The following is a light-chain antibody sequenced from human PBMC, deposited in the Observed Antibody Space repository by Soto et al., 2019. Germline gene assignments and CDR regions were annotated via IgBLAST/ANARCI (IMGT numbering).Light chain of an antibody. CDR3: SSYTSTSTLYV. Sequence: QSALTQPASVSGSAGQSITISCTGTSSDIGGYNYVSWYQQLPGKVPKLIIYDVSNRPSGVSDRFSGSKSGNAASLTISGLQAEDEADYYCSSYTSTSTLYVFGTGTKVTVL. CDR2: DVS. CDR1: SSDIGGYNY. J-gene: IGLJ1*01. V-gene: IGLV2-14*03.